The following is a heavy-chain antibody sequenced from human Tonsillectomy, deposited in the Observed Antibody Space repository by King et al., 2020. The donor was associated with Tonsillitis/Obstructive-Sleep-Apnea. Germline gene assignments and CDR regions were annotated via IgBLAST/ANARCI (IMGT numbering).Heavy chain of an antibody. CDR2: IYYSGST. CDR3: ARHAGDWYFDL. J-gene: IGHJ2*01. D-gene: IGHD1-26*01. V-gene: IGHV4-59*08. Sequence: QLQESGPGLVKPSETLSLTCTVSGGSISSYYWSWIRQPPGKGLEWIGYIYYSGSTNYNPSLKSRVTISVDTSKNQFSLKLSSVTAADTAVYYCARHAGDWYFDLWGRGTLVTVSS. CDR1: GGSISSYY.